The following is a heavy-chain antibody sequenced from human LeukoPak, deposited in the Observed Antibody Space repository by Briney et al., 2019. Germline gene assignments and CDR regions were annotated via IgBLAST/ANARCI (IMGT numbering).Heavy chain of an antibody. D-gene: IGHD2-2*01. V-gene: IGHV1-2*02. J-gene: IGHJ4*02. Sequence: RWASVKVSCKASGYTFTDYYMHWVRQAPGQGFEWMVWINPNDGDTNYAQKFQGRVTMTRDTSISTAHMEVSRLRSDDTAVYYCARANFLYCSSTTCLFDYWGQGTLVTVSS. CDR2: INPNDGDT. CDR3: ARANFLYCSSTTCLFDY. CDR1: GYTFTDYY.